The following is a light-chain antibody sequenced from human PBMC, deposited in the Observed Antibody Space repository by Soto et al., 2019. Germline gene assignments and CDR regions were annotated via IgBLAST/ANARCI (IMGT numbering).Light chain of an antibody. CDR3: QQYNSYPWT. CDR1: QSISSW. CDR2: DAS. Sequence: DIQMTQSPSTLSASVGDRVTITCRASQSISSWLAWYQQKPGKAPKLLIYDASSLESGVPSRFSGSGSGTEFTLTIGSLQADDFATYYCQQYNSYPWTCGQGTKVEIK. J-gene: IGKJ1*01. V-gene: IGKV1-5*01.